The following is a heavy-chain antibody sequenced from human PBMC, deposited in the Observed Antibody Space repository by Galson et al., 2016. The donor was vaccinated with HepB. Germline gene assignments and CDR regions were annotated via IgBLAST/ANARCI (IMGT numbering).Heavy chain of an antibody. Sequence: SLRLSCAASGFTFNYYGMIWVRQAPGKGLEWVSFISSHNSNIYYADSVNGRFTISRDNAYNSLYLQMNSLRAEDTGLYYCTKGGRVTATQEYYFDYWGQGTLVIVSS. J-gene: IGHJ4*02. CDR2: ISSHNSNI. CDR3: TKGGRVTATQEYYFDY. CDR1: GFTFNYYG. V-gene: IGHV3-21*04. D-gene: IGHD2-21*02.